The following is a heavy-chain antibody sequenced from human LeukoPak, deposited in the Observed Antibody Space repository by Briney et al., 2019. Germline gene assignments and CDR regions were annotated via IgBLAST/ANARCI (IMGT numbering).Heavy chain of an antibody. CDR3: ARELRYSSADSCYACDS. CDR1: GGSISSSNYY. CDR2: IFYSGAT. V-gene: IGHV4-39*07. D-gene: IGHD2-15*01. J-gene: IGHJ4*02. Sequence: PSETLSLTCSVSGGSISSSNYYWAWIRQPPGKGLEWIATIFYSGATQYNPSLKSRVTISVDTSKNQFSLKMSSVTAADTAFYYCARELRYSSADSCYACDSWGRGSLVTVSS.